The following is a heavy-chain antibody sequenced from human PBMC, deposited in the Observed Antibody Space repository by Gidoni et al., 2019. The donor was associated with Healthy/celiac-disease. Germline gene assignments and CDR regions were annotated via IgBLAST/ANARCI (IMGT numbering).Heavy chain of an antibody. CDR1: GFTFSSHA. CDR2: ISGSGGST. D-gene: IGHD1-26*01. V-gene: IGHV3-23*01. Sequence: EVQLLESGGGLVQPGGSLRLSCAASGFTFSSHAMSWVRQAPGKGLEWVSAISGSGGSTYYADSVKGRFTISRDNSKNTLYLQMNSLRAEDTAVYYCAKDVGATSVCTSFDYWGQGTLVTVSS. CDR3: AKDVGATSVCTSFDY. J-gene: IGHJ4*02.